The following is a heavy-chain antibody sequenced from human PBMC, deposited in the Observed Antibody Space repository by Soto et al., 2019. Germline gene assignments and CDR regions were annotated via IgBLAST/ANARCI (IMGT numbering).Heavy chain of an antibody. CDR3: ARDKREYTLDY. Sequence: QVQLVESGGGVVQPGRSLRLSCAASGFTFSSYGMHWVRQAPGKGLEWVAVIWYDGSNKYYADSVKGRFTISRDNSKNTLYLQMNSLRAEDTAVYYCARDKREYTLDYWGQGTLVTVSS. CDR2: IWYDGSNK. V-gene: IGHV3-33*01. J-gene: IGHJ4*02. CDR1: GFTFSSYG. D-gene: IGHD6-6*01.